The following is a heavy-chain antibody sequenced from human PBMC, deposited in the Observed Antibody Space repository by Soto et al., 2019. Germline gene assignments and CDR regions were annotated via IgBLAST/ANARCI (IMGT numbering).Heavy chain of an antibody. V-gene: IGHV1-2*04. CDR3: ARGKYSSRGSPTKYYYGMDV. D-gene: IGHD6-6*01. CDR2: INPNSGGT. J-gene: IGHJ6*02. CDR1: GYTLTGYY. Sequence: GASVKVSCKASGYTLTGYYMHWVRQAPGQGLEWMGWINPNSGGTNYAQKFQGWVTMTRDTSISTAYMELSRLRSDDTAVYYCARGKYSSRGSPTKYYYGMDVWGQGTTVTSP.